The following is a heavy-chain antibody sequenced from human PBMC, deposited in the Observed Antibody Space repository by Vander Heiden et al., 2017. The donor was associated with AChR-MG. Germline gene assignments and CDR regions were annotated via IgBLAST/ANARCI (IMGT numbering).Heavy chain of an antibody. CDR3: AKSPIRIAAAGTCFDY. V-gene: IGHV3-23*01. D-gene: IGHD6-13*01. J-gene: IGHJ4*02. Sequence: EVQLLESGGGLVQPGGSLRLSCAASGFTSSSYAMSWVRQVPGKGLEWVSGISDSGGSTYYADSVKGRFTISRDNSKNTLYVQMNSLRAEDTAVYYCAKSPIRIAAAGTCFDYWGQGTLVTVSS. CDR2: ISDSGGST. CDR1: GFTSSSYA.